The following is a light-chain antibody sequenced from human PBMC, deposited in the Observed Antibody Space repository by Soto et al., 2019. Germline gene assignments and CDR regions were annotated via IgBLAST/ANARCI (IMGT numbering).Light chain of an antibody. CDR2: EGS. J-gene: IGLJ2*01. CDR1: SSDVGSYNL. Sequence: HYALTQPASVSGSPGQSITISCTGTSSDVGSYNLVSWYQQHPGKAPKLMIYEGSKRPSGVSNRFSGSKSGNTASLTISGLQAEDEADYYCCSYAGSFVVFGGGTTLTVL. CDR3: CSYAGSFVV. V-gene: IGLV2-23*01.